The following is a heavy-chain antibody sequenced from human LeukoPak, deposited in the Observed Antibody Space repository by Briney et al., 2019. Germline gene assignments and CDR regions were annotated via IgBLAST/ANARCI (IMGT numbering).Heavy chain of an antibody. CDR3: ARGLTVTTRPAGY. V-gene: IGHV1-8*01. D-gene: IGHD4-17*01. J-gene: IGHJ4*02. CDR1: GYTFTSYD. CDR2: MNPNSGNT. Sequence: GASVKVSCKASGYTFTSYDINWVRQATGQGLEWMGWMNPNSGNTDYAQKFQDRVTMTRNTSISTAYMELSSLRSEDTAMYYCARGLTVTTRPAGYWGQGTLVTVSS.